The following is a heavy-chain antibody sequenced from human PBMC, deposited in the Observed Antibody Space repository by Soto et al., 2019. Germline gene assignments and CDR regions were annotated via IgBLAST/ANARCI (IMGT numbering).Heavy chain of an antibody. CDR2: INPDSGGT. Sequence: ASVKVSCKASGYTFTAYYMHWLRQAPGQGLEWMGWINPDSGGTKYAQKFQGRVTMTNDTSISTAYMELSRLGSDDTAVYYCARGDFDSSANYYAGWFDPWGQGTLVTVSS. V-gene: IGHV1-2*02. D-gene: IGHD3-22*01. CDR3: ARGDFDSSANYYAGWFDP. CDR1: GYTFTAYY. J-gene: IGHJ5*02.